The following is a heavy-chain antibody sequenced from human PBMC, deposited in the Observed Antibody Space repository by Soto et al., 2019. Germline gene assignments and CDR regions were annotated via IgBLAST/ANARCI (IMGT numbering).Heavy chain of an antibody. D-gene: IGHD5-12*01. CDR1: GGSFSGYY. CDR3: ARYSGYDFGFDY. Sequence: SETLSVTCAVYGGSFSGYYWSWIRQPPGKGLEWIGEINHSGSTNYNPSLKSRVTISVDTSKNQFSLKLSSVTAADTAVYYCARYSGYDFGFDYWGQGTLVT. CDR2: INHSGST. V-gene: IGHV4-34*01. J-gene: IGHJ4*02.